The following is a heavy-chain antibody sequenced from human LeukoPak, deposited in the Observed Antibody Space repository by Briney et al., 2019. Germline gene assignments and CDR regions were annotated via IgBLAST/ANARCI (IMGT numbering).Heavy chain of an antibody. D-gene: IGHD3-9*01. CDR3: AAHRDDFLTGYFDY. V-gene: IGHV3-21*01. CDR2: ISSSSNYI. CDR1: GFTFSNYN. J-gene: IGHJ4*02. Sequence: GGSLRLSCAASGFTFSNYNMNWVLQAPGEGLEWVSSISSSSNYIYYADSVKGRFTISRDNARNSLYLQMNSLRAKDTAMYYCAAHRDDFLTGYFDYWGQGTLVTVSS.